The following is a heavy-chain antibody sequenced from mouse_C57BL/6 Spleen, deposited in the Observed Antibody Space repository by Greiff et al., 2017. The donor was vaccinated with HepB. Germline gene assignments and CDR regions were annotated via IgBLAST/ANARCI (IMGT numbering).Heavy chain of an antibody. CDR3: ARGYDYDNY. D-gene: IGHD2-4*01. V-gene: IGHV1-82*01. CDR1: GYAFSSSW. J-gene: IGHJ2*01. Sequence: QVQLQQSGPELVKPGASVKISCKASGYAFSSSWMNWVKQRPGKGLEWIGRIYPGDGDTNYNGKFKGKATLTADKSSSTAYMQLSSLTSEDSAVYFCARGYDYDNYWGQGTTLTGSS. CDR2: IYPGDGDT.